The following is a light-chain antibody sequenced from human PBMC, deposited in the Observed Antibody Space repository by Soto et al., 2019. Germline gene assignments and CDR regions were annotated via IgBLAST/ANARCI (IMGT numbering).Light chain of an antibody. J-gene: IGKJ5*01. V-gene: IGKV3-11*01. CDR3: KQANSFPA. CDR1: QSVTTY. Sequence: EIVLTQSPATLSLSPGERATLSCRASQSVTTYLAWYQQKPGQAPRILIYDASDRATGIQARFSGSGSGTDFTLTISSLEPEDFATYYCKQANSFPAFGQGTRLEIK. CDR2: DAS.